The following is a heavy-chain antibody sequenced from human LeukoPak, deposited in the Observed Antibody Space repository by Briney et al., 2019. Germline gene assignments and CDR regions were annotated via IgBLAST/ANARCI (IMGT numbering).Heavy chain of an antibody. CDR3: AKDPRRQWLVADWFDP. D-gene: IGHD6-19*01. Sequence: PGRSLRLSCAASGFTFSSYGMHWVRQAPGKGLEWVAVISYDGSNKYYADSVKGRFTISRDNSKNTLYLQMNSLRAEDTAVYYCAKDPRRQWLVADWFDPWGPGTLVTVSS. CDR2: ISYDGSNK. CDR1: GFTFSSYG. V-gene: IGHV3-30*18. J-gene: IGHJ5*02.